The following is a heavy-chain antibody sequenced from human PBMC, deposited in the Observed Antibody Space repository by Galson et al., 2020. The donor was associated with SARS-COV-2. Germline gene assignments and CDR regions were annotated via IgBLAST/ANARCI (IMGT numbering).Heavy chain of an antibody. V-gene: IGHV3-23*05. CDR3: ASARGGTAVVTERFVY. J-gene: IGHJ4*02. D-gene: IGHD2-21*02. CDR1: GFTSNNYA. Sequence: GESMRLSCAASGFTSNNYATTWERQAPGDGLEWDSATLSTGCSTSYTNSVKGRVTIPRDNSKNTAYLQMNSLRFEDMAMYYCASARGGTAVVTERFVYWGQGTLVTVSS. CDR2: TLSTGCST.